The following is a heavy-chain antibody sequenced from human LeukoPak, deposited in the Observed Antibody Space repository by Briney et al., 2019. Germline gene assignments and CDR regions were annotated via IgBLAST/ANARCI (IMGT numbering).Heavy chain of an antibody. CDR3: AKPIQQPVFDY. CDR2: ISSSSSYI. CDR1: GFTFSDYY. Sequence: GGSLRLSCAASGFTFSDYYMSWIRQAPGKGLEWVSSISSSSSYIYYADSVKGRFTISRDNAKNSLYLQMNSLRAEDTAVYYCAKPIQQPVFDYWGQGTLVTVSS. J-gene: IGHJ4*02. V-gene: IGHV3-11*06. D-gene: IGHD6-13*01.